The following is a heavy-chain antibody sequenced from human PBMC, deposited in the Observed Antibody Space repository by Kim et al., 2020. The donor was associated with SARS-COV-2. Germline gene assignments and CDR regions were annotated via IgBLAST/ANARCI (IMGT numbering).Heavy chain of an antibody. J-gene: IGHJ4*01. CDR1: GGSISSSNW. CDR2: IYHSGST. V-gene: IGHV4-4*02. Sequence: SETLSLTCAVSGGSISSSNWWSWVRQPPGKGLEWIGXIYHSGSTNYNPSLKSRVXXSVXXXKNXXXLXXXSVXXXDTXXXYXXXGYXXXPGXXXF. CDR3: XXGYXXXPGXXXF. D-gene: IGHD3-22*01.